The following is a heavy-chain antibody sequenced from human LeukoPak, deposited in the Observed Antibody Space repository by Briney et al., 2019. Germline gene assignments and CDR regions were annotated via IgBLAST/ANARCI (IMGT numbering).Heavy chain of an antibody. D-gene: IGHD6-13*01. J-gene: IGHJ4*02. CDR3: AKGASSSWYLLTSWYFDY. CDR2: IRYDGSNK. Sequence: GGSLRLSCAASGFTFSSYAVYWVRQAPGKGLEWVAFIRYDGSNKYYADSVKGRFTISRDNSKNTLYLQMNSLRAEDTAVYYCAKGASSSWYLLTSWYFDYWGQGTLVTVSS. V-gene: IGHV3-30*02. CDR1: GFTFSSYA.